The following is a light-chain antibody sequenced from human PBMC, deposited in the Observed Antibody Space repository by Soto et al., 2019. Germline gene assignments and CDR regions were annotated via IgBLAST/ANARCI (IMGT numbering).Light chain of an antibody. V-gene: IGKV1-5*01. CDR3: QQYYYYST. CDR2: DVS. CDR1: QSLNGR. J-gene: IGKJ1*01. Sequence: DIQMTQSPSTLSSSIGDRVTITCRASQSLNGRLAWYQQRPGHAPNLLIYDVSTLETGVPSGFSGTGSETEFTLTISGLQPDDFATYYCQQYYYYSTFGPGTKVEIK.